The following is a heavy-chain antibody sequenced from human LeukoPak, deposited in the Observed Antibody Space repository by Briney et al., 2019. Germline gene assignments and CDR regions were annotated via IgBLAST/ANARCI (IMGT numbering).Heavy chain of an antibody. CDR3: TTDKGSYYYDSSGYYYD. CDR1: GFTFSNAW. Sequence: GGSLRLSCAASGFTFSNAWMSWVRQAPGKGLEWVGRIKSKTDGGTTDYAAPVKGRFTISRDDSKNTLYLQMNSLKTEDTAVYYCTTDKGSYYYDSSGYYYDWGQGTLVTVSS. D-gene: IGHD3-22*01. J-gene: IGHJ4*02. CDR2: IKSKTDGGTT. V-gene: IGHV3-15*01.